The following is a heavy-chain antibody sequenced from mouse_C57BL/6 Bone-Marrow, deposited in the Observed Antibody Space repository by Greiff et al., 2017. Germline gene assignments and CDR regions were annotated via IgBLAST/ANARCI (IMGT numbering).Heavy chain of an antibody. CDR3: ARRLLRLSYWYFDV. CDR1: GFTFSSYT. CDR2: ISGGGGYP. D-gene: IGHD1-2*01. V-gene: IGHV5-9*01. Sequence: EVMLVESGGGLVKPGGSLKLSCAASGFTFSSYTMSWVRQTPEKRLEWVATISGGGGYPYYPDSVKGRFTISRDNAKNALYLQMSSLRSEDTALYYCARRLLRLSYWYFDVWGTGTTVTVSS. J-gene: IGHJ1*03.